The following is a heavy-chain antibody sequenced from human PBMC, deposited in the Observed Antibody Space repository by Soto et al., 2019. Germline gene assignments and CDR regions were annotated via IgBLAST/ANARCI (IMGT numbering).Heavy chain of an antibody. CDR1: GFTVSTDW. Sequence: EVQLVESGGGLVQPGGSLRLSCVASGFTVSTDWRYWVRQAPGKGLEWVSVIKSGGNTYYADSVEGRFTISRDNPKNTVYLQMNSLRAEDTAVYYCVRENYYYGMDVWGQGTTVTVSS. V-gene: IGHV3-66*01. CDR2: IKSGGNT. CDR3: VRENYYYGMDV. J-gene: IGHJ6*02.